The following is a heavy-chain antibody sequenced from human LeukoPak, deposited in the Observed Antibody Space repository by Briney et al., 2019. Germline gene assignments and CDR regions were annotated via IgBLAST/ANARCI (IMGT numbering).Heavy chain of an antibody. V-gene: IGHV3-74*03. CDR1: GFTFGNYW. CDR2: INSDGSST. D-gene: IGHD3-22*01. CDR3: ARQGIDDSSGYYVY. Sequence: GGSLRLSCAASGFTFGNYWMHWVRQAPGKGLVWVSRINSDGSSTTYADSVKGRFTISRDNSKNTLYLQMDSLRTEDTAVYYCARQGIDDSSGYYVYWGQGTLVTVSS. J-gene: IGHJ4*02.